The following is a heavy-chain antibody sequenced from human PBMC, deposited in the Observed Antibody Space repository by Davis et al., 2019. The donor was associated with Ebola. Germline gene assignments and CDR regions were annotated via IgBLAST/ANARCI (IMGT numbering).Heavy chain of an antibody. CDR3: ARWAIFGVVHNWFDP. J-gene: IGHJ5*02. CDR2: INHSGST. D-gene: IGHD3-3*01. Sequence: SETLSLTCAVYGGSFSGYYWSWIRHAPGKGLEWIGEINHSGSTNYNPSLKSRVTISVDTSKNQFSLKLSSVTAADTAVYYCARWAIFGVVHNWFDPWGQGTLVTVSS. V-gene: IGHV4-34*01. CDR1: GGSFSGYY.